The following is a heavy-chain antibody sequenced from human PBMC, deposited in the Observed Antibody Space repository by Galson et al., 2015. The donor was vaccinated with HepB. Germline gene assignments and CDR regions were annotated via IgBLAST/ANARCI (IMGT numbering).Heavy chain of an antibody. CDR2: INPNSGGT. J-gene: IGHJ4*02. V-gene: IGHV1-2*04. D-gene: IGHD6-13*01. CDR3: ARGGSIAAAGEPSYYLVY. CDR1: GYTFTGYY. Sequence: SVKVYCKASGYTFTGYYMHWVRQAPGQGLEWMGWINPNSGGTNYAQKFQGWVTMTRDTSISTAYMELSRLGSDDTSVYYCARGGSIAAAGEPSYYLVYWGQGTLVTVSS.